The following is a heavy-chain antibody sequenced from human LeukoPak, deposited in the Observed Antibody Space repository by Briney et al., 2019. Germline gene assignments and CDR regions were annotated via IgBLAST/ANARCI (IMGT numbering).Heavy chain of an antibody. CDR2: IYYTGST. D-gene: IGHD6-19*01. J-gene: IGHJ5*02. CDR3: ARTFIGSGWYFWFDP. V-gene: IGHV4-59*08. CDR1: GGSISGYF. Sequence: SETLSLTCAVSGGSISGYFWSWSRQPPGKGREWIGYIYYTGSTIYNPSLRSRVTMSVDVSKNQFSLNLSSVTAADTAVYYCARTFIGSGWYFWFDPWGQGTLVTVSS.